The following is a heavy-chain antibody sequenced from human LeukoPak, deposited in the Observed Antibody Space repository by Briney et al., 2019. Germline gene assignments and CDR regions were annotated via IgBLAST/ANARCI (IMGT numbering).Heavy chain of an antibody. Sequence: GGSLRLSCAASGFTFSSFRMNWVRQAPGKGLEWVSSISGSSSYIYYADSVKGRFTISRDNAKNSLYLQMNSLRAEDTAVYYCARGEYGSGSYHIDYWGQGTLVTVSS. CDR1: GFTFSSFR. J-gene: IGHJ4*02. V-gene: IGHV3-21*01. CDR3: ARGEYGSGSYHIDY. D-gene: IGHD3-10*01. CDR2: ISGSSSYI.